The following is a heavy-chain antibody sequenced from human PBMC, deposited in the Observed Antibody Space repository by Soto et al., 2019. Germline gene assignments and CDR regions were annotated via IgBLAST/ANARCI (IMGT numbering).Heavy chain of an antibody. CDR1: GGSISSFSYY. J-gene: IGHJ4*02. Sequence: QLQLQESGPGLVKPSETLSLTCTVSGGSISSFSYYWGWIRQPPGKGLEWIGSIYYSGSTYYNPSLESRVTISVDTSKNQCPLKLSSVTAADTAVYYCARPSGSYLYYFDYWGQGTLVTVSS. CDR3: ARPSGSYLYYFDY. V-gene: IGHV4-39*01. CDR2: IYYSGST. D-gene: IGHD1-26*01.